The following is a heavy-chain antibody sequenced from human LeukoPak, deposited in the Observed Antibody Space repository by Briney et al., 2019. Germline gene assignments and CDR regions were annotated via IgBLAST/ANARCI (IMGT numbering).Heavy chain of an antibody. CDR3: ARPGAYYGSGSYSRSKNWFDP. D-gene: IGHD3-10*01. CDR2: INHSGST. J-gene: IGHJ5*02. Sequence: SETLPLTCAVYGGSFSGYYWSWIRQPPGKGLEWIGEINHSGSTNYNPSLKSRVTISVDTSKNQFSLKLSSVTAADTAVYYCARPGAYYGSGSYSRSKNWFDPWGQGTLVTVSS. V-gene: IGHV4-34*01. CDR1: GGSFSGYY.